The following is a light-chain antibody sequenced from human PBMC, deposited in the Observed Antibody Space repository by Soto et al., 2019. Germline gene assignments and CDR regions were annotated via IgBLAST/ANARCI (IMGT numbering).Light chain of an antibody. CDR2: KAS. CDR3: QQYDTNPRT. Sequence: DIQMTQSPSTLSASVGDRVTITCRASQSISSWLAWYQQKPGKAPKLLIYKASSLESGVASRFIGSGSGTEFTLTISSLQTDDFATYYCQQYDTNPRTFGQGTKLEIK. J-gene: IGKJ2*01. CDR1: QSISSW. V-gene: IGKV1-5*03.